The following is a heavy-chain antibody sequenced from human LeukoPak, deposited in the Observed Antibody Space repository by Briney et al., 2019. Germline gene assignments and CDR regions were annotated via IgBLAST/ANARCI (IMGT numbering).Heavy chain of an antibody. J-gene: IGHJ4*02. CDR3: ARDYRDGYNFAHPSVDY. D-gene: IGHD5-24*01. CDR2: ISAYNSNT. CDR1: GYTFTSYG. Sequence: ASVKVSCKASGYTFTSYGISWVRQAPGQGLEWMGWISAYNSNTNYAQKLQGRVTMTTDTSTSTAYMELRSLRSDDTAVYYCARDYRDGYNFAHPSVDYWGQGTLVTVSS. V-gene: IGHV1-18*01.